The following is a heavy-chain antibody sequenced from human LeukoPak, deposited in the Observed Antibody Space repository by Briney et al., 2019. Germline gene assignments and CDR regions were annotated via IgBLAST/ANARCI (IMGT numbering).Heavy chain of an antibody. CDR3: AKEGCGGDCYSLAFDI. CDR1: GLTFSTFG. J-gene: IGHJ3*02. Sequence: PGGSLRLSCAASGLTFSTFGMHWVRQAPGKGLEWVAVISCDGSDKDYADSVKGRFTISRDDSKNTLYLQMNSLRAEDTAVYYCAKEGCGGDCYSLAFDIWGQGTMVTVSS. V-gene: IGHV3-30*18. CDR2: ISCDGSDK. D-gene: IGHD2-21*02.